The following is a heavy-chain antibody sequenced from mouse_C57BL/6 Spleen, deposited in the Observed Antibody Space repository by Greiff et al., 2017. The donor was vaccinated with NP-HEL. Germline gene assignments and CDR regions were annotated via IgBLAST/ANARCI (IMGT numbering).Heavy chain of an antibody. CDR1: GYTFTEYT. CDR3: ARHSFYYGAPYAMDY. Sequence: VKLMESGAELVKPGASVKLSCKASGYTFTEYTIHWVKQRSGQGLEWIGWFYPGSGSIKYNEKFKDKATLTADKSSSTVYMELSRLTSEDSAVYFCARHSFYYGAPYAMDYWGQGTSVTVSS. D-gene: IGHD2-13*01. V-gene: IGHV1-62-2*01. CDR2: FYPGSGSI. J-gene: IGHJ4*01.